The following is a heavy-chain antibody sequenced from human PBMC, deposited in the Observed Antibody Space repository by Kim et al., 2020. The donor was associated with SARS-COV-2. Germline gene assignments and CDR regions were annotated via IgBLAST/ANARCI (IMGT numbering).Heavy chain of an antibody. CDR2: ISAYNGNT. J-gene: IGHJ6*02. CDR3: ARPKVVGWDSSGYYDSGMDV. V-gene: IGHV1-18*01. Sequence: ASVKVSCKASGYTFTSYGISWVRQAPGQGLEWMGWISAYNGNTNYAQKLQGRVTMTTDTSTSTAYMELRSLRSDDTAVYYCARPKVVGWDSSGYYDSGMDVWGQGTTVTVSS. D-gene: IGHD3-22*01. CDR1: GYTFTSYG.